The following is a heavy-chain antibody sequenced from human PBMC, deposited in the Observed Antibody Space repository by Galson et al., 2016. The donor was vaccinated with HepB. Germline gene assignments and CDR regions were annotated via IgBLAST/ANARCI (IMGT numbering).Heavy chain of an antibody. V-gene: IGHV3-30*18. Sequence: SLRLSCAASGFTFSNYAMHWVRQAPGKGLEWVASISYDGSNKYYADSVKGRLTISRDNSKDTLYLRMNSLRAEDTAVYYCAKGFSGNYWDYFDYWGQGILVTVSS. CDR2: ISYDGSNK. D-gene: IGHD1-26*01. CDR1: GFTFSNYA. J-gene: IGHJ4*02. CDR3: AKGFSGNYWDYFDY.